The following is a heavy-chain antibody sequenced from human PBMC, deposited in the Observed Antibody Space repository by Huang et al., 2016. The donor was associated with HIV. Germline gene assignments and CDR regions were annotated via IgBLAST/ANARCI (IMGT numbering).Heavy chain of an antibody. Sequence: QVQLVQSGAEVKTPGSSVKVSCKASGGTFSKYAISWVRQAPGQGLELMGGIIPMCGKPNYAHQFQGRVNITADDSASTTYVEVNSLRSEDTALYYCSRGQLGSYGDYDVLYWGQGTLVTVSS. CDR2: IIPMCGKP. J-gene: IGHJ4*02. D-gene: IGHD4-17*01. V-gene: IGHV1-69*13. CDR1: GGTFSKYA. CDR3: SRGQLGSYGDYDVLY.